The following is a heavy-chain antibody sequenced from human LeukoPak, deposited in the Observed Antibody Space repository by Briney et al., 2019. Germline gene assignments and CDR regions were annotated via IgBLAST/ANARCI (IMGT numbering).Heavy chain of an antibody. V-gene: IGHV4-34*01. CDR3: ARGATVTSRLADY. CDR1: GGSFSGYY. J-gene: IGHJ4*02. CDR2: INHSGST. D-gene: IGHD4-17*01. Sequence: SETLSLTCAVYGGSFSGYYWIWIRQPPGKGLEWIGEINHSGSTNYNPSLKSRVTISVDTSKNQFSLKLSSVTAADTAVYYCARGATVTSRLADYWGQGTLVTVSS.